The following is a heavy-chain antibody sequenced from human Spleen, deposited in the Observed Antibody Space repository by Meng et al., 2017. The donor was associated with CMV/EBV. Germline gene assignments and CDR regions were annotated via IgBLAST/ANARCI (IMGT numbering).Heavy chain of an antibody. V-gene: IGHV1-2*02. J-gene: IGHJ6*02. CDR2: INPNSDGT. CDR1: GYTFTAHY. Sequence: ASVKVSCKASGYTFTAHYFHWVRQAPGQGPEWMGWINPNSDGTHYAQKFQGRVTMTRDTSISTVYMELSRLRSDDTAVYYCARGRIGYCSGGRCYPPYYNNGMDVWGQGTTVTVSS. D-gene: IGHD2-15*01. CDR3: ARGRIGYCSGGRCYPPYYNNGMDV.